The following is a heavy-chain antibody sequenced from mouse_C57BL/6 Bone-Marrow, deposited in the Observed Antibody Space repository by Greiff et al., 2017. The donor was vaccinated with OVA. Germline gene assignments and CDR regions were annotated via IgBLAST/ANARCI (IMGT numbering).Heavy chain of an antibody. Sequence: DVQLQESGPGLAKPSQTLSLTCSVTGYSITSDYWNCIRKFPGNKLLYLGYISYNGSTYYNPSLKSRSSITRDTSKKQYYLQMNSVTTEDTATYYCARLPDYWGQGTSVTVSS. V-gene: IGHV3-8*01. CDR1: GYSITSDY. CDR3: ARLPDY. J-gene: IGHJ4*01. CDR2: ISYNGST.